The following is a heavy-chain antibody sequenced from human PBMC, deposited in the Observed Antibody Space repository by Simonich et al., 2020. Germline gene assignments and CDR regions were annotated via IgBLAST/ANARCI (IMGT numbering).Heavy chain of an antibody. J-gene: IGHJ4*02. Sequence: EVKLVQSGAEVKKPGATVKLSCKVSGYTFPDYYMNRVQQSPGKGLEWMGLVDPEDGETISADKCQSRVTITADTSTDTAYMELSSLRSEDTAGYYCATGKERGIVLGYWGQGTLVTVSS. V-gene: IGHV1-69-2*01. CDR1: GYTFPDYY. D-gene: IGHD2-8*01. CDR3: ATGKERGIVLGY. CDR2: VDPEDGET.